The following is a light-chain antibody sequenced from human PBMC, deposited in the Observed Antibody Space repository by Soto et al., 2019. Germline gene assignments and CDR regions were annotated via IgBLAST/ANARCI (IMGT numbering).Light chain of an antibody. J-gene: IGKJ5*01. CDR1: QSLNTD. CDR3: QQRQYWPPIT. Sequence: EILLTQSPASLSVSPGESATLSCRASQSLNTDLAWYQQKPGQAPRLLIYAASRRATGIPDRFSGSGSGTDFTLTISRLEPEDFAIYYCQQRQYWPPITFGQGTRLEIK. CDR2: AAS. V-gene: IGKV3D-20*02.